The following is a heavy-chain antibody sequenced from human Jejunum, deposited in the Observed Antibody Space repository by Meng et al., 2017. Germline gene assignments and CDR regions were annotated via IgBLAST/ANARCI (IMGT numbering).Heavy chain of an antibody. CDR1: GFTFSTYW. V-gene: IGHV3-7*01. J-gene: IGHJ4*02. CDR2: INPDGSAK. Sequence: GESLKISCAASGFTFSTYWMNWVRQAPGKGLEWVANINPDGSAKRNVDSVKGRFTVSRDNAKNSLYLEMNDLRVEDTAVYYCAGWGSRNYWGQGTLGTVSS. D-gene: IGHD7-27*01. CDR3: AGWGSRNY.